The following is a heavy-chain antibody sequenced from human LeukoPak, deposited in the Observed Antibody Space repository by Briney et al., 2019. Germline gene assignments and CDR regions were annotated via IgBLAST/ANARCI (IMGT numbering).Heavy chain of an antibody. D-gene: IGHD1-26*01. V-gene: IGHV1-69*13. J-gene: IGHJ4*02. CDR2: IIPIFGTA. CDR3: AKRAMNSGSPREFDY. CDR1: GGTFSSYA. Sequence: SVKVSCKASGGTFSSYAISWVRQAPGQGLEWMGGIIPIFGTANYAQKFQGRVTITADESTSTAYMELSSLRSEDTAVYYCAKRAMNSGSPREFDYWGQGTLVTVSS.